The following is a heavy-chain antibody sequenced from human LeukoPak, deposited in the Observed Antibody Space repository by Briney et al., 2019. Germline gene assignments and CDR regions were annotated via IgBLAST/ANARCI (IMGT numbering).Heavy chain of an antibody. Sequence: GGSLRLSCVASGFTYSHNGMHWVRQAPGKGLEWVAFIQYDGNTIFYVDSVKGRFTISRDNSKNTLYLQMNSLRAEDTAVYYCAKDDFYGSGSYRTYYYYYYMDVWGKGTTVTISS. D-gene: IGHD3-10*01. J-gene: IGHJ6*03. CDR1: GFTYSHNG. CDR2: IQYDGNTI. CDR3: AKDDFYGSGSYRTYYYYYYMDV. V-gene: IGHV3-30*02.